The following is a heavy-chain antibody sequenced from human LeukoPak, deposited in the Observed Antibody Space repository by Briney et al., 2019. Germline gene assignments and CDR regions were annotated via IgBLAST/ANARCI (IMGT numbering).Heavy chain of an antibody. J-gene: IGHJ5*02. D-gene: IGHD3-9*01. V-gene: IGHV1-2*02. CDR3: ARDPRYYDILTGYSSFDP. Sequence: GSSVKVSCKTSGDTFSNYAINWVRQAPGQGLEWMGWINPNSGGTNYAQKFQGRVTMTRDTSISTAYMELSRLRSDDTAVYYCARDPRYYDILTGYSSFDPWGQGTLVTVSS. CDR1: GDTFSNYA. CDR2: INPNSGGT.